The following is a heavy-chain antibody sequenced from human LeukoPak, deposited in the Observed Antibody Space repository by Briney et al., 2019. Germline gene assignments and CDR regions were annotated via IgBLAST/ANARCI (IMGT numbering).Heavy chain of an antibody. D-gene: IGHD3-22*01. Sequence: NTNYAQKLQGRVTMTTDTSTSTAYMELRSLRSDDTAVYYCARDIPEYYYDSSGYYYFDYWGQGTLVTVSS. V-gene: IGHV1-18*01. CDR2: NT. CDR3: ARDIPEYYYDSSGYYYFDY. J-gene: IGHJ4*02.